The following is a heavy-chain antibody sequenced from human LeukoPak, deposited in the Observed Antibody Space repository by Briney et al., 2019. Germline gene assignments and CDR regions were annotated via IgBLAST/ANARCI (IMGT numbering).Heavy chain of an antibody. CDR1: GFTFSSYA. D-gene: IGHD2-2*01. Sequence: GGSPRLSCAASGFTFSSYAMSWVRQAPGKGLEWVSTTSGGSTYYADSVKGRFTISRDNSKSTLYLRMNSLRAEDTAVYYCAKGDCSSTTCSGFYGMDVWGRGTTATVSS. J-gene: IGHJ6*04. V-gene: IGHV3-23*01. CDR2: TSGGST. CDR3: AKGDCSSTTCSGFYGMDV.